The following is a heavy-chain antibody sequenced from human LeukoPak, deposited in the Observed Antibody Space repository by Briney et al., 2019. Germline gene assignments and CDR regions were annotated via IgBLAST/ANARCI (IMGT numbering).Heavy chain of an antibody. Sequence: PSGTLSLTCAVYGGSFSGYYWSWIRQPPGKGLKWIGEINHSGSTNYNPSLKSRVTISVDTSKNQFSLKLSSVTAADTAVYYCARHLRVTMVRGAPSPGGFDYWGQGTLVTVSS. D-gene: IGHD3-10*01. V-gene: IGHV4-34*01. CDR3: ARHLRVTMVRGAPSPGGFDY. CDR1: GGSFSGYY. CDR2: INHSGST. J-gene: IGHJ4*02.